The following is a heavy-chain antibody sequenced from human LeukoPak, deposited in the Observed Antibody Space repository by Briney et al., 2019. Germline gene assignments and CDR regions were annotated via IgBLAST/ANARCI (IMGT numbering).Heavy chain of an antibody. CDR1: GYTFTGYY. J-gene: IGHJ5*02. V-gene: IGHV1-2*02. D-gene: IGHD2-2*01. CDR3: ARYPYCSSTSCSPHWFDP. Sequence: ASVKVSCKASGYTFTGYYMHWVRQAPGQGLEWMGWINPNNGGTNYAQKFQGRVTMTRDTSISTAYMELSRLRSDDTAVYYCARYPYCSSTSCSPHWFDPWGQGTLVTVSS. CDR2: INPNNGGT.